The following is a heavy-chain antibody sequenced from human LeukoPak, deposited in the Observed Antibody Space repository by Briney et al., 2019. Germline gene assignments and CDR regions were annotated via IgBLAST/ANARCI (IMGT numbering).Heavy chain of an antibody. CDR1: GFTFSNSG. D-gene: IGHD3-10*02. Sequence: GGTLRLSCAASGFTFSNSGMNWVRQAPGKGLEWVSYISSSGSTIYYADSVKGRFTISRDNAKNSLYLQMNSLRAEDTAVYYCAELGITMIGGVWGKGTTVTISS. CDR3: AELGITMIGGV. CDR2: ISSSGSTI. J-gene: IGHJ6*04. V-gene: IGHV3-48*04.